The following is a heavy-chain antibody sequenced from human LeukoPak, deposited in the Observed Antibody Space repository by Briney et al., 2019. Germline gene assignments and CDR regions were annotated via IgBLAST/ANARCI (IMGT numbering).Heavy chain of an antibody. CDR1: AGTFSSYA. CDR3: TRESGIYYGDDLNWFDP. J-gene: IGHJ5*02. Sequence: FSVKVSCKASAGTFSSYAISWVRQAPGQGLEWMGRIIPILGIANYAQKFQGRVTITADKSTGTAYMELSSLRSDDTAVYYCTRESGIYYGDDLNWFDPWGQGTLVTVSS. CDR2: IIPILGIA. V-gene: IGHV1-69*04. D-gene: IGHD3-10*01.